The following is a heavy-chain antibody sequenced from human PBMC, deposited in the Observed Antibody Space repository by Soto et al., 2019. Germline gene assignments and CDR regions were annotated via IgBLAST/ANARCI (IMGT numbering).Heavy chain of an antibody. J-gene: IGHJ4*02. CDR3: XRGGTTYYDFWGTDFDY. V-gene: IGHV1-69*01. D-gene: IGHD3-3*01. CDR1: GGTFSSYA. CDR2: IIPIFGTA. Sequence: QVQLVQSGAEVKKPGSSVKVSCKASGGTFSSYAISWVRQAPGQGLEWMGGIIPIFGTANYAQKFQGRVTITADESTSTAYMELSSLRSDDTAVYXXXRGGTTYYDFWGTDFDYWGQGTLVTVS.